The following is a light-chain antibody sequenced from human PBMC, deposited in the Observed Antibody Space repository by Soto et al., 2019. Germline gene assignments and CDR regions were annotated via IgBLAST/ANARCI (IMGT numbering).Light chain of an antibody. V-gene: IGLV4-69*01. CDR1: SGHSSYA. J-gene: IGLJ2*01. CDR3: QTWGTGPVVV. CDR2: LNSDGSH. Sequence: QLVLTQSPSASASLGASVKLTCTLSSGHSSYAIAWHQQQPEKGPRYLMKLNSDGSHSKGDGIPDRFSGSSSGAERYLTISSLQSEDEADYYCQTWGTGPVVVFGGGTQLTVL.